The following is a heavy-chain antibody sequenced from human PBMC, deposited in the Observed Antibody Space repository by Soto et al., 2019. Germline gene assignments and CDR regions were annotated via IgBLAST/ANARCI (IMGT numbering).Heavy chain of an antibody. Sequence: SETLSLTFAGYGGSFSGYYCTWIRQPPGPGLEWIGEINHSGSTNYNPSLKSRVTISVDTSKNQFSLKLTSVTAADTAVYYCAKDKITDLFDYWGQGTLVTVSS. J-gene: IGHJ4*02. CDR3: AKDKITDLFDY. CDR2: INHSGST. V-gene: IGHV4-34*01. D-gene: IGHD3-10*01. CDR1: GGSFSGYY.